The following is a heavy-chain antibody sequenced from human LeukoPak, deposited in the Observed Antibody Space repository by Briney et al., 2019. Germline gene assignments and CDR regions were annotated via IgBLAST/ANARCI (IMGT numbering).Heavy chain of an antibody. CDR2: VHLSGAS. J-gene: IGHJ4*02. Sequence: SGTLPLTCAVSGGSILTTNWWSWVRQPPGKGLEWIGEVHLSGASNYNPSLKSRVNMSIDKSKNQLSLELTSVTAADTAIYYCTRESGAFSPFGFWGQGTLVTVSS. CDR3: TRESGAFSPFGF. CDR1: GGSILTTNW. D-gene: IGHD1-26*01. V-gene: IGHV4-4*02.